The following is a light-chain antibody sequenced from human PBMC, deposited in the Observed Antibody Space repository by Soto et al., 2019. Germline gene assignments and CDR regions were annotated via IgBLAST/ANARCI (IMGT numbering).Light chain of an antibody. CDR2: DVS. J-gene: IGLJ1*01. V-gene: IGLV2-14*01. CDR1: SSDVGGYNY. Sequence: QSALTQPASVSGSPGQSITISCTGTSSDVGGYNYVSWYQQHPGKALKLMIYDVSNRPSGVSNRFSGSKSGNTASLTISGLQAEDEADYYCSSYTSSSTLPYVFGTGTKVTVL. CDR3: SSYTSSSTLPYV.